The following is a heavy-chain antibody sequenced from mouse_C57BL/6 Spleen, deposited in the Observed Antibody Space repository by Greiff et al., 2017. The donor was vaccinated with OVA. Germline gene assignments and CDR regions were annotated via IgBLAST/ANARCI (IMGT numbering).Heavy chain of an antibody. D-gene: IGHD1-1*01. CDR2: ISSGGDYI. J-gene: IGHJ2*01. V-gene: IGHV5-9-1*02. CDR1: VFTFSSYA. Sequence: EVQRVESGEGLVKPGGSLKLSCAASVFTFSSYAMSWVRQTPEKRLEWVAYISSGGDYIYYADTVKGRFTISRDNARNTLYLQMSSLKSEDTAMYYCTRDPYGSSFDYWGQGTTLTVSS. CDR3: TRDPYGSSFDY.